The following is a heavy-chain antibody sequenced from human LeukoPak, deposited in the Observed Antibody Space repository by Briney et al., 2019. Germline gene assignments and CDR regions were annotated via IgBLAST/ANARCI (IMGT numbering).Heavy chain of an antibody. Sequence: GRSLRLSCAASGFTFSRYSMNWVRQAPGKGLEWVSYISRSGSTIYYADSVKGRFTISRDNAKNSLYLQMNSLRDGDTAVYYCARDTEHLYFVFDYWGQGTLVTVSS. CDR1: GFTFSRYS. D-gene: IGHD2-2*02. CDR3: ARDTEHLYFVFDY. J-gene: IGHJ4*02. V-gene: IGHV3-48*02. CDR2: ISRSGSTI.